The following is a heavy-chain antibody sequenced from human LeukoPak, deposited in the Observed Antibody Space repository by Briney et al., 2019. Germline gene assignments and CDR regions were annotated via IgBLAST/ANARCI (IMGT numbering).Heavy chain of an antibody. D-gene: IGHD1-26*01. CDR1: GASITRYY. V-gene: IGHV4-4*07. Sequence: SETLSLTCTVSGASITRYYWSWIRQPAGKGLEWIGHIYITGGTNFNPSLKSRVSMSLDKSRNQFSLKLTSVTAADTAVYYCARDGRLGGIDFWGQGALVTVSS. J-gene: IGHJ4*02. CDR2: IYITGGT. CDR3: ARDGRLGGIDF.